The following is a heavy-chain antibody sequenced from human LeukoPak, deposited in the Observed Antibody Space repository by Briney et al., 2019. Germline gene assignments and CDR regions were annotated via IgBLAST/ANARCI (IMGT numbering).Heavy chain of an antibody. CDR3: ARDDPYGSGSYPNY. V-gene: IGHV3-33*08. Sequence: GGSLRLSCAASGFTFSSYAMHWVRQAPGKGLEWVAVIWYDGSNKYYADSVKGRFTISRDNSKNTLYLQMNSLRAEDTAVYYCARDDPYGSGSYPNYWGQGTLVTVSS. CDR2: IWYDGSNK. J-gene: IGHJ4*02. D-gene: IGHD3-10*01. CDR1: GFTFSSYA.